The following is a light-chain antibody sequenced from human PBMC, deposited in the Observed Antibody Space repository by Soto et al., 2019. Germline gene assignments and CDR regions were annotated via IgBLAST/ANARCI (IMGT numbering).Light chain of an antibody. Sequence: TQSPSSLSLSPGKRVTLSCRASQSISSTYLAWYQQKPGQAPRLLIYGASSRATGIPDRFSGSGSGTDFTLTISRLEPEDFAVYYCQQYDSPPRTFGQGTKVEVQ. CDR2: GAS. CDR1: QSISSTY. CDR3: QQYDSPPRT. J-gene: IGKJ1*01. V-gene: IGKV3-20*01.